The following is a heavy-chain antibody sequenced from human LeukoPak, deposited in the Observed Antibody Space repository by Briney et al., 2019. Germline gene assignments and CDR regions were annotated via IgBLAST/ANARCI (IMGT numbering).Heavy chain of an antibody. CDR3: ARCLAVAGTRYYFDY. CDR2: ISSSSSTI. Sequence: GGSLRLSCAASGFTFSSYSMNWVRQAPGKGLEWVSYISSSSSTIYYADSVKGRFTISRDNAKNSLYLQMNSLRAEDTAVYYCARCLAVAGTRYYFDYWGQGTLVTVSS. D-gene: IGHD6-19*01. V-gene: IGHV3-48*01. CDR1: GFTFSSYS. J-gene: IGHJ4*02.